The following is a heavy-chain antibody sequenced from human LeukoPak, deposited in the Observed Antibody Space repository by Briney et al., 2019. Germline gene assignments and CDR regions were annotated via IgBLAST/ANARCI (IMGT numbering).Heavy chain of an antibody. V-gene: IGHV1-2*02. Sequence: SVKVSCKASGYTFTGYYMHWVRQAPGQGLEWMGWINPNSGGTNYAQKFQGRVTMTRDTSISTAYMELSRLRSDDTAVYYCARSRYYDFWSGYYFRPVDAFDIWGQGTMVTVSS. CDR3: ARSRYYDFWSGYYFRPVDAFDI. J-gene: IGHJ3*02. CDR1: GYTFTGYY. CDR2: INPNSGGT. D-gene: IGHD3-3*01.